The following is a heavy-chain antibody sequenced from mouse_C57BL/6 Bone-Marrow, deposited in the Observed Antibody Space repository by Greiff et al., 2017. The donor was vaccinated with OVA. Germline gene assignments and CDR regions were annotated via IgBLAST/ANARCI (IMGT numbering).Heavy chain of an antibody. V-gene: IGHV1-64*01. CDR1: GYTFTSYW. CDR3: AREGLTGTYWYFDV. J-gene: IGHJ1*03. D-gene: IGHD4-1*01. CDR2: IHPNSGST. Sequence: QVQLQQPGAELVKPGASVKLSCKASGYTFTSYWMHWVKQRPGQGLEWIGMIHPNSGSTNYNEKFKSKATLTVDKSSSTAYMQLSSLTSEDSAVYYCAREGLTGTYWYFDVWGTGTTVTVSS.